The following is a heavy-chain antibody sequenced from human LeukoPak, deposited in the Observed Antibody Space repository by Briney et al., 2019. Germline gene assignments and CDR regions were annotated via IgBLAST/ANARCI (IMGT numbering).Heavy chain of an antibody. Sequence: PGGSLRLSCAASGFTFSHYEMNWVRQAPGKGLEWVSYINIRGTTIYYADSVKGRFTISRDNAKNSLSLRMNSLSAEDTAVYYCATGYSSGWYFYFQHWGQGSLVSVSS. CDR2: INIRGTTI. D-gene: IGHD6-19*01. CDR3: ATGYSSGWYFYFQH. V-gene: IGHV3-48*03. CDR1: GFTFSHYE. J-gene: IGHJ1*01.